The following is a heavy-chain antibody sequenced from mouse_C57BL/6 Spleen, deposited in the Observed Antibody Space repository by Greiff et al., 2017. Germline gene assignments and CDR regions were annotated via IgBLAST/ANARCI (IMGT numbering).Heavy chain of an antibody. CDR3: ARSIYYGNDYFDY. Sequence: QVQLKQPGAELVKPGASVKLSCKASGYTFTSYWMHWVKQRPGRGLEWIGRIDPNSGGTKYNEKFKSKATLTVDKPSSTAYMQLSSLTSEASAVYYCARSIYYGNDYFDYWGQGTTLTVSS. J-gene: IGHJ2*01. CDR1: GYTFTSYW. D-gene: IGHD2-1*01. CDR2: IDPNSGGT. V-gene: IGHV1-72*01.